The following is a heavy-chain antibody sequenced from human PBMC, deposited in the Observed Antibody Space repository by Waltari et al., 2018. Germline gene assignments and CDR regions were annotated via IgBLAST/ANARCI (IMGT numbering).Heavy chain of an antibody. D-gene: IGHD5-18*01. V-gene: IGHV4-34*01. CDR3: ARGVTAMLPSGY. Sequence: QVQLQQWGAGLLKPSETLSLTCAVYGGSFSGDYWSWIRKPPGKGLEWIGEINHSGSTNYNPALKSRVTISVDTSKNQFSLKLSSVTAADTAVYYCARGVTAMLPSGYWGQGTLVTVSS. CDR1: GGSFSGDY. CDR2: INHSGST. J-gene: IGHJ4*02.